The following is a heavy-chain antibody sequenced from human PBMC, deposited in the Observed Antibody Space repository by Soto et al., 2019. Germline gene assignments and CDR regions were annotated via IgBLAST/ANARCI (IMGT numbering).Heavy chain of an antibody. V-gene: IGHV4-31*03. CDR2: IYYSGST. Sequence: SETLSLTCTVSGGSISSGGYYWSWIRQHPGKGLEWIGYIYYSGSTYYNPSLKSRVTISVDTSKNQFSLKLSSVTAADTAVYYCARGGYYDSSGPRRNDAFDIWGQGTMVT. CDR3: ARGGYYDSSGPRRNDAFDI. D-gene: IGHD3-22*01. CDR1: GGSISSGGYY. J-gene: IGHJ3*02.